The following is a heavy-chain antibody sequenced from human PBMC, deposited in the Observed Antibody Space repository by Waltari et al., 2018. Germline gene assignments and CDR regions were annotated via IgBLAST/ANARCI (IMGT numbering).Heavy chain of an antibody. CDR1: GGAIRSNSYF. V-gene: IGHV4-39*01. J-gene: IGHJ3*02. CDR2: MYFDSGSI. Sequence: QLPLQESGTGLVKPSATLFLPYTVSGGAIRSNSYFWGWIRQPPGKGLEWIGSMYFDSGSIYYNPSLKSRVTIFGDTSKNQFSLKLTTVTAADTAFYYCARQGPGGRAYDIWGQGTMLTVSS. CDR3: ARQGPGGRAYDI.